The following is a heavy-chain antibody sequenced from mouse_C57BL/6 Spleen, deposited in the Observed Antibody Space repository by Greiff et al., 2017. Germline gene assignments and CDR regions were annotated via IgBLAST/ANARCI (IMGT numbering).Heavy chain of an antibody. CDR3: ARFGNYDYAMDY. Sequence: QVQLQQSGPELVKPGASVKISCKASGYAFSSSWMNWVKQRPGKGLEWIGRIYPGDGDTNYNGKFKGKATLTADKSSSTAYMQLSSLTSEDSAVYFCARFGNYDYAMDYLGQGTSVTVSS. V-gene: IGHV1-82*01. D-gene: IGHD2-1*01. J-gene: IGHJ4*01. CDR2: IYPGDGDT. CDR1: GYAFSSSW.